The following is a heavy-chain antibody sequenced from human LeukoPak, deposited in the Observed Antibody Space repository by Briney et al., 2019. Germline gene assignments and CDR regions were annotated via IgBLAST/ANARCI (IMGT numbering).Heavy chain of an antibody. CDR3: ATSHGWSPDH. D-gene: IGHD6-19*01. CDR2: IRGDGGAT. Sequence: PRGSLRLSCAASGFNFDGSFMHWVRQAPGKGLEWVSFIRGDGGATYSIDSVRGRFTISRDNSKNSLYLQLESLRTDDTALYFCATSHGWSPDHWGQGTLVTVSS. CDR1: GFNFDGSF. J-gene: IGHJ4*02. V-gene: IGHV3-43*02.